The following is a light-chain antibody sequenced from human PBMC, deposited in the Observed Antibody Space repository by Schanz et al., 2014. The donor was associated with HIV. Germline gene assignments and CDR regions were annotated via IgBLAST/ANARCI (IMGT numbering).Light chain of an antibody. CDR1: TGAVTSGHY. CDR2: DTT. V-gene: IGLV7-46*01. Sequence: QAVVTQEPSLTVSPGGTVTLTCGSSTGAVTSGHYPSWFQQKPGQGPRTLISDTTNRHSWTPARFSGSLLGGKAALTLSGAQPEDEAEYYCLLSYSGARLVRFGGGTKLTVL. J-gene: IGLJ2*01. CDR3: LLSYSGARLVR.